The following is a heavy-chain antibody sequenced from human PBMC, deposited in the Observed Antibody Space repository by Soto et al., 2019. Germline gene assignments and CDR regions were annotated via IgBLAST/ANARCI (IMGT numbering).Heavy chain of an antibody. CDR3: ARPTYYYDSSGPPAY. J-gene: IGHJ4*02. D-gene: IGHD3-22*01. CDR1: DYSFTSYW. V-gene: IGHV3-48*01. Sequence: GESLKISCKGSDYSFTSYWISWVRQAPGKGLEWVSYISSSSSTIFYTESVKGRFTVSRDNAKNSLYLQMNSLRAEDTAFYYCARPTYYYDSSGPPAYWGQGTLVTVSS. CDR2: ISSSSSTI.